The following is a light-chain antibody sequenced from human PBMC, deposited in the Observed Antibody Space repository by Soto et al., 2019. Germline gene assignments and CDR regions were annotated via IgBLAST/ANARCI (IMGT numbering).Light chain of an antibody. J-gene: IGKJ5*01. CDR3: QQYHTSSIT. CDR2: DAS. Sequence: DIQLTQSPSFLSASVGDRVTITCRASQTISSWLAWYQQKPGKAPTLLIYDASTLERGVPSRFSGTGSGTEFTLSIDSLQPDDFATYYCQQYHTSSITFGQGTRLEIK. CDR1: QTISSW. V-gene: IGKV1-5*01.